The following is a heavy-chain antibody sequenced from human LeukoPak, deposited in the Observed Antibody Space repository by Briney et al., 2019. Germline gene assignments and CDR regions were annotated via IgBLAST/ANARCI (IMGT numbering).Heavy chain of an antibody. D-gene: IGHD4-23*01. V-gene: IGHV1-69*06. CDR2: IIPMFGTA. Sequence: SVKVSCKASGGTFSSYAISWVRQAPGQGLEWMGGIIPMFGTANNAQKFQDRVTITADRSTSTAYMELSSLRSEDTAVYYCARGDYGGNNYYYYYMDVWGKGTTVTVSS. J-gene: IGHJ6*03. CDR3: ARGDYGGNNYYYYYMDV. CDR1: GGTFSSYA.